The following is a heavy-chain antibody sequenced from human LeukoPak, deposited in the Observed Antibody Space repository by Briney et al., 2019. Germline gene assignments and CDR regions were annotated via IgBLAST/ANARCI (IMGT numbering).Heavy chain of an antibody. CDR2: INHSGST. V-gene: IGHV4-34*01. CDR1: GGSFSGYY. Sequence: SETLSLTCAVYGGSFSGYYWSWIRQPPGKGLEWIGEINHSGSTNYNPSLKSRVTISVDTSKNQFSLNLSSVTAADTAVYYCARTNVDTAMVTQPLDYWGQGTLVTVSS. J-gene: IGHJ4*02. D-gene: IGHD5-18*01. CDR3: ARTNVDTAMVTQPLDY.